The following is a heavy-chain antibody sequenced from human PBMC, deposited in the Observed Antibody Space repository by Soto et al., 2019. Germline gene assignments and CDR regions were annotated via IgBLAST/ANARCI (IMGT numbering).Heavy chain of an antibody. CDR1: GDSVSSNSAA. D-gene: IGHD2-15*01. V-gene: IGHV6-1*01. Sequence: PSQTLSLTCAISGDSVSSNSAAWNWIRQSPSRGLEWLGRTYYRSKWYNDYAVSVKSRITINPDTSKNQFSLQLNSVTPEDTAVYYCARDWIDIVVVVAAPNWFDPWGQGTLVTSPQ. J-gene: IGHJ5*02. CDR3: ARDWIDIVVVVAAPNWFDP. CDR2: TYYRSKWYN.